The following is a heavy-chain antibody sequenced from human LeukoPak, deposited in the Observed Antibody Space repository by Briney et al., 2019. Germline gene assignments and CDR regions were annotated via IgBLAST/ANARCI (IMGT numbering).Heavy chain of an antibody. V-gene: IGHV3-23*01. D-gene: IGHD3-10*01. J-gene: IGHJ4*02. CDR3: AKSTTMVRGVIIPSDY. CDR1: GFTFSSYA. CDR2: ISGSGGST. Sequence: GGSLRLSCAASGFTFSSYAMSWVRQAPGKGLEWVSAISGSGGSTYYADSVKGRFTISRDNSKNTLYLQMNSLRAEDTAVYYCAKSTTMVRGVIIPSDYWGQGTLVTVSS.